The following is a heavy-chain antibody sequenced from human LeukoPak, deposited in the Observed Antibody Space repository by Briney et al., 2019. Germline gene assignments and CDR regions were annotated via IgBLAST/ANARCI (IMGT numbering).Heavy chain of an antibody. V-gene: IGHV3-48*03. CDR1: GFTFSSYG. D-gene: IGHD4-17*01. Sequence: QTGGSLRLSCVVSGFTFSSYGMNWVRQAPGKGLEWISSISTSGSVIYYADSVKGRFTISRDNGKNSLYLQMKSLRAKDTAIYYCARDGTVTYWGQGTLVTVSS. J-gene: IGHJ4*02. CDR2: ISTSGSVI. CDR3: ARDGTVTY.